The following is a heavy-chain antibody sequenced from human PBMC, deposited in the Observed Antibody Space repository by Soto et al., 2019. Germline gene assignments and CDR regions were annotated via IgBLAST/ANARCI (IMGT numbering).Heavy chain of an antibody. Sequence: PGGSLRLSCTASGFTFSDSWMTWVRQAPGKGLEWVARIKPDESEKKYADSVKGRFSISRDNAKNSMYLQMDSLRGEDTAVYYCVRVGRHYTSWGQGTLVTVS. D-gene: IGHD1-26*01. V-gene: IGHV3-7*01. J-gene: IGHJ5*02. CDR3: VRVGRHYTS. CDR2: IKPDESEK. CDR1: GFTFSDSW.